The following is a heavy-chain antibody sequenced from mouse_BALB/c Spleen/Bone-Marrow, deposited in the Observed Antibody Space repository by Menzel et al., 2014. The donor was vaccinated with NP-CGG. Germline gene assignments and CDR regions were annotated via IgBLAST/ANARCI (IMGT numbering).Heavy chain of an antibody. V-gene: IGHV5-17*02. CDR3: ARGGNWDDFDV. J-gene: IGHJ1*01. CDR1: GFTFSTFG. CDR2: ISSGSTAI. D-gene: IGHD4-1*01. Sequence: EVQGVESGGGLVQPGGSRKLSCAAPGFTFSTFGMHWVRQAPEKGLEWVAYISSGSTAIFYADTLKGRFTISRDNPENTLFLQMTSLRSEDTAMYYCARGGNWDDFDVWGAGTTVTVSS.